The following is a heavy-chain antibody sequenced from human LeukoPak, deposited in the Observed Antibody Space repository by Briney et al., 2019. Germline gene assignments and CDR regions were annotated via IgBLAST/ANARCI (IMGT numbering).Heavy chain of an antibody. CDR3: ARLPGYSSGWYGKDAFDI. V-gene: IGHV4-39*01. J-gene: IGHJ3*02. CDR2: IYYSGST. Sequence: SETLSLTCTVSGDSISSSNSYWGWIRQPPGKGLEWIGSIYYSGSTYYNPSLKSRVTISVDTSKNQFSLKLSSVTAADTAVYYCARLPGYSSGWYGKDAFDIWGQGTMVTVSS. D-gene: IGHD6-19*01. CDR1: GDSISSSNSY.